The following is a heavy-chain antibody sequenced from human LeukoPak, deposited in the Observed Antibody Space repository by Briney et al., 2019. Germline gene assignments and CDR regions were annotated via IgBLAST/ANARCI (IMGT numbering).Heavy chain of an antibody. CDR1: GFTFTSSA. D-gene: IGHD2-2*01. CDR2: IVVGSGNT. J-gene: IGHJ6*02. CDR3: AAERIVVVPAANYYYYGMDV. V-gene: IGHV1-58*02. Sequence: SVKVSCKASGFTFTSSAMQWVRQARGQRLEWIGWIVVGSGNTNYAQKFQERVTITRDMSTSTAYMELSSLRSEDTAVYYCAAERIVVVPAANYYYYGMDVWGQGTTVTVSS.